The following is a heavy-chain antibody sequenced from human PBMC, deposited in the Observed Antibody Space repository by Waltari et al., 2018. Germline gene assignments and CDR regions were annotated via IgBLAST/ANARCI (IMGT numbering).Heavy chain of an antibody. Sequence: QVQLVQSGAEVKKPGASVKVSCKASGYTFTGYYMHWVRQAPGQGLEWMGRINPNSGGTNYVQKFQGRVTMTRDTSISTAYMELSRLRSDDMAVYYCARVRYPNWFDPWGQGTLVTVSS. CDR1: GYTFTGYY. CDR3: ARVRYPNWFDP. J-gene: IGHJ5*02. D-gene: IGHD1-1*01. V-gene: IGHV1-2*06. CDR2: INPNSGGT.